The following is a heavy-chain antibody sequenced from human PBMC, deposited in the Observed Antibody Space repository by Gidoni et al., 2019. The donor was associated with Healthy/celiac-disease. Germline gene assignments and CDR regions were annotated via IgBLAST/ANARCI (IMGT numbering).Heavy chain of an antibody. CDR3: ARGIDLMSGWYGNWFDP. Sequence: QVQLVQSGAEVKKPGASVKVSCKASGSTFTRYGISWVRQAPGQGLEWMGWISAYNGNTNYAQKLQGRVTMTTDTSTSTAYMELRSLRSDDTAVYYCARGIDLMSGWYGNWFDPWGQGTLVTVSS. D-gene: IGHD6-19*01. J-gene: IGHJ5*02. CDR1: GSTFTRYG. CDR2: ISAYNGNT. V-gene: IGHV1-18*01.